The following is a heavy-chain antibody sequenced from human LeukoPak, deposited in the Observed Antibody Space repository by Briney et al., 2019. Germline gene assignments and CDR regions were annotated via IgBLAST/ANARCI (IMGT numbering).Heavy chain of an antibody. Sequence: SETLSLTCTVSGGSISSSSYSWGWLRQPPGKGLEWIGSIYYSGTTYYNPSLKSRVTISVDTSEIQFSLKLSSVAATDTAVYFCARLRFDFWSGYPHPYFDYWGQGTLVTVSS. V-gene: IGHV4-39*01. J-gene: IGHJ4*02. CDR1: GGSISSSSYS. CDR2: IYYSGTT. D-gene: IGHD3-3*01. CDR3: ARLRFDFWSGYPHPYFDY.